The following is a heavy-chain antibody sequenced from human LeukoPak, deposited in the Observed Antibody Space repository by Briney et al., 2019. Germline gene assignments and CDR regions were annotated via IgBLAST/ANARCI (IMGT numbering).Heavy chain of an antibody. D-gene: IGHD3-22*01. CDR1: GFTFSSYG. J-gene: IGHJ4*02. CDR3: AREGNYYDSSGYYGY. Sequence: GGSLRLSCAASGFTFSSYGMHWVRQAPGKGLERVAFIRYDGSNKYYADSVKGRFTISRDNSKNTLYLQMNSLRAEDTAVYYCAREGNYYDSSGYYGYWGQGTLVTVSS. CDR2: IRYDGSNK. V-gene: IGHV3-30*02.